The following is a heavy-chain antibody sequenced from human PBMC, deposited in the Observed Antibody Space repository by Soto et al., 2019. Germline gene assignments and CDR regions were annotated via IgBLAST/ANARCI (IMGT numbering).Heavy chain of an antibody. CDR2: IYYSGST. CDR1: GGSISSGDYY. D-gene: IGHD2-15*01. J-gene: IGHJ4*02. V-gene: IGHV4-30-4*01. CDR3: AISGGTSVDCDY. Sequence: QVQLQESGPGLVKPSQTLSLPCTVSGGSISSGDYYWSWLRQPPGKGLEWIGYIYYSGSTDSHPSLQSRVTIAVDTSNNQFSLKLCSVTAAHSAVYYCAISGGTSVDCDYCGQGTVVTVSS.